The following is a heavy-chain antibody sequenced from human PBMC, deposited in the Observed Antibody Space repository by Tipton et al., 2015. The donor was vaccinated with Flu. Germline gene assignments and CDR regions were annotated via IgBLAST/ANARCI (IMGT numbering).Heavy chain of an antibody. J-gene: IGHJ3*01. CDR1: GFTFSTYG. CDR3: AKDLGKAYYDILSGYFNHVAFDV. D-gene: IGHD3-9*01. V-gene: IGHV3-30*18. CDR2: ISFDGRNK. Sequence: SLRLSCAASGFTFSTYGMLCVRPAPGKGLEWVGGISFDGRNKYYADSVKGRFTISRDNSKNTLYLQMNSLGAEDTAMYYCAKDLGKAYYDILSGYFNHVAFDVWGQGTKVTVSS.